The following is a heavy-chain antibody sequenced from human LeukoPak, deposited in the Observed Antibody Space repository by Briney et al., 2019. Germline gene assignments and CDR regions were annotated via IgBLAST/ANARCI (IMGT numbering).Heavy chain of an antibody. Sequence: SETLSLTCTVSGGSISSSSYYWGWIRQPPGKGLEWIGSIYYSGSTYYNPSLKSRGTISVDTSKNQFSLKLSSVTAADTAVYYCARRARSYYDFWSGYYFFDYWGQGTLVTVSS. CDR2: IYYSGST. D-gene: IGHD3-3*01. V-gene: IGHV4-39*01. J-gene: IGHJ4*02. CDR1: GGSISSSSYY. CDR3: ARRARSYYDFWSGYYFFDY.